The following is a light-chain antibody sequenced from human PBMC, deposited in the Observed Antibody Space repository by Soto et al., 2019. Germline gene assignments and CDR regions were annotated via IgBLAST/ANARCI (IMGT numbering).Light chain of an antibody. CDR1: QSISSW. V-gene: IGKV1-5*01. J-gene: IGKJ1*01. CDR2: DAS. Sequence: DIQMTQSPSTLSASVVDRVTITCRASQSISSWLAWYQQKPGKAPKLLIYDASSLEGGVPSRFSGSGSGTEFTLTISSLQPDDFATYYCQQFISYSWTFGQGTKVDI. CDR3: QQFISYSWT.